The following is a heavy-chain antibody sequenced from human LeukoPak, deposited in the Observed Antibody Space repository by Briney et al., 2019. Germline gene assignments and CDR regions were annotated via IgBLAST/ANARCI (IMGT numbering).Heavy chain of an antibody. J-gene: IGHJ4*02. Sequence: PSETLSLTCAVYGGSLSNYYWSWIRQPPGKGREWIAEINHSGTTNYNPSLKSRVTISVDTSKNQFSLKLNSVTAADTAVYYCARDQLGNNYWGQGTLVTVSS. CDR1: GGSLSNYY. V-gene: IGHV4-34*01. CDR2: INHSGTT. D-gene: IGHD1-1*01. CDR3: ARDQLGNNY.